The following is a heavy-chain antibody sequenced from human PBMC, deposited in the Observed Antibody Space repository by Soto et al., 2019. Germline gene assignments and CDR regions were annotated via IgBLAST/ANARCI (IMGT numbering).Heavy chain of an antibody. Sequence: GSLRLSCAASGFIFSDYYMSWIRQAPGKGLEWVSYISSSGGTIYYADSVKGRFTISRDNAKNSLYLQMNSLRAEDTAMYYCARDRMYSSTWYSYWGQGTLVTVSS. J-gene: IGHJ4*02. CDR2: ISSSGGTI. CDR1: GFIFSDYY. CDR3: ARDRMYSSTWYSY. V-gene: IGHV3-11*01. D-gene: IGHD6-13*01.